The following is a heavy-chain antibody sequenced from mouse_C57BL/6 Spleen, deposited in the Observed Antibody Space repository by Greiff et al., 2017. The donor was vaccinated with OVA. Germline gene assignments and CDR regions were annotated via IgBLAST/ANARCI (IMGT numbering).Heavy chain of an antibody. D-gene: IGHD2-1*01. CDR2: ISDGGSYT. V-gene: IGHV5-4*01. CDR3: ARDRGNYEYFDV. CDR1: GFTFSSYA. J-gene: IGHJ1*03. Sequence: EVKLEESGGGLVKPGGSLKLSCAASGFTFSSYAMSWVRQTPEKRLEWVATISDGGSYTYYPDNVKGRFTISRDNAKNNLYLQMSHLKYEDTAMYYWARDRGNYEYFDVWGTGTTVTVSS.